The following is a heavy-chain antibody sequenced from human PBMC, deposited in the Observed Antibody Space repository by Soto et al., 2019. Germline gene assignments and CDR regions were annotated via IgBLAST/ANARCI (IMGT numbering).Heavy chain of an antibody. D-gene: IGHD4-17*01. J-gene: IGHJ2*01. Sequence: PGGSLRLSCAASGFTLGDYWMSWVRQAPGKGLKWVANINHDGSEKYFVDSVKGRFTLSRDNAENSLILDLNTLRAEDTAVYFCARGQATVIATPTYHFDLWGRGTLVTVSS. CDR2: INHDGSEK. CDR3: ARGQATVIATPTYHFDL. CDR1: GFTLGDYW. V-gene: IGHV3-7*03.